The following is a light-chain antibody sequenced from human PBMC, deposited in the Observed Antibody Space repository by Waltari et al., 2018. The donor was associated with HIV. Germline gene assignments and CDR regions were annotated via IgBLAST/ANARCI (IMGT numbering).Light chain of an antibody. CDR2: SAS. CDR3: QQTYAIPVT. V-gene: IGKV1-39*01. J-gene: IGKJ4*01. Sequence: DIQMTQSPSSLSASVGDKVTITCRASQNVRMYLNWYQHKSGKSPNLLIYSASTLQTGVPSRFNGRGSGTDFTLTISSLQPEDSATYFCQQTYAIPVTFGGGTKVEI. CDR1: QNVRMY.